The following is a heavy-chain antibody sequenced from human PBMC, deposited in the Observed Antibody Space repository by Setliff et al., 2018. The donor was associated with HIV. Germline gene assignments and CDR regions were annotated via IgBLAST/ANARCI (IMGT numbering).Heavy chain of an antibody. V-gene: IGHV3-23*01. Sequence: ETLSLTCAVYGGAFSGYYWTWVRQAPGKGLEWVSAISGSGGSTYYGDSVKGRFTISRDNSKDTLYLEVSSLRAEDTAVYHCVRDDTNGPNSLDPWGQGTLVTVSS. CDR2: ISGSGGST. J-gene: IGHJ5*02. CDR3: VRDDTNGPNSLDP. D-gene: IGHD2-8*01. CDR1: GGAFSGYY.